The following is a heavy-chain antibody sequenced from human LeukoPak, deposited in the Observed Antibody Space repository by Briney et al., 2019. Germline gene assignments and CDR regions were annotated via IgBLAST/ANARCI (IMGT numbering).Heavy chain of an antibody. CDR1: GGSITRGDYY. CDR2: IYSSGST. CDR3: ARKRASEGVFDY. V-gene: IGHV4-30-4*01. J-gene: IGHJ4*02. D-gene: IGHD2-2*01. Sequence: SETLSLTCTVSGGSITRGDYYWSWFRQPPGKGLEWIGYIYSSGSTYYNPSLKSRLSISADTSKNQFSLKLSSVTAADTAVYYCARKRASEGVFDYWGQGTLVTVSS.